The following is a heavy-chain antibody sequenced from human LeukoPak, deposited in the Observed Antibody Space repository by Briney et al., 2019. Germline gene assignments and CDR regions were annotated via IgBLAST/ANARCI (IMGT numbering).Heavy chain of an antibody. Sequence: SETLSLTCDVSGFSISSGYYWGWIRQPPGKGLEWVATISHSGNTYFNPSLQSRVTVSLDTSKNQFSLNVTSVKVADTAMYFCTRGTLHLDTWGQGTLVIVSS. CDR3: TRGTLHLDT. J-gene: IGHJ5*02. V-gene: IGHV4-38-2*01. CDR1: GFSISSGYY. CDR2: ISHSGNT. D-gene: IGHD2-21*02.